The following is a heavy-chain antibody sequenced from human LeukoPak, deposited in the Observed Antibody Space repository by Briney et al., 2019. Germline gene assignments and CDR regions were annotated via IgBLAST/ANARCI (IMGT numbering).Heavy chain of an antibody. CDR2: IIPIFGTA. J-gene: IGHJ6*03. D-gene: IGHD1-14*01. CDR1: RGTFSSYA. CDR3: ARVDRGYYYYYMDV. Sequence: SVKVSCKASRGTFSSYAISWVRQAPGQGLEWMGGIIPIFGTANYAQKFQGRVTITTDESTSTAYMELSSLRSEDTAVYYCARVDRGYYYYYMDVWGKGTTVTVSS. V-gene: IGHV1-69*05.